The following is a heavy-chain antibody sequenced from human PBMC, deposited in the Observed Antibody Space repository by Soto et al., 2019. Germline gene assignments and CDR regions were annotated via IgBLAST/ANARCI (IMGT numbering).Heavy chain of an antibody. Sequence: PGGSLRLSCAASGFTFSSYEMNGVRQAPGKGLEWVSYISSSGSTIYYADSVKGRFTISRDNAKNSLYLQMNSLRAEDTAVYYCARDVLMVYATLLGGMDVWGQGTTVTVSS. CDR1: GFTFSSYE. CDR2: ISSSGSTI. V-gene: IGHV3-48*03. D-gene: IGHD2-8*01. CDR3: ARDVLMVYATLLGGMDV. J-gene: IGHJ6*02.